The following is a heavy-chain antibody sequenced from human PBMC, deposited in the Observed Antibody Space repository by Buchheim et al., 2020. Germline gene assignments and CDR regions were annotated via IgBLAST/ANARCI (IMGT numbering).Heavy chain of an antibody. CDR3: ASNTPWT. V-gene: IGHV3-74*01. D-gene: IGHD2-15*01. Sequence: EVQLVESGGGLVQPGGSLRLSCAASGFSFSSYGMHWVRQAPGKGLVWVSIINSDGSSTRYADSVKGRFTISRDNAKNTVYLQMNSRRDEDTAVYYCASNTPWTWGQGT. J-gene: IGHJ5*02. CDR1: GFSFSSYG. CDR2: INSDGSST.